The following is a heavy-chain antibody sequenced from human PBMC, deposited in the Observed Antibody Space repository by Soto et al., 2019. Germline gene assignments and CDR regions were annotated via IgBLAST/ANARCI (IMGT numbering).Heavy chain of an antibody. CDR2: INHSGST. D-gene: IGHD3-10*01. V-gene: IGHV4-34*01. CDR3: ARARITMVRGVPMRWFDP. Sequence: SETLSLTCAVYGGSFSGYYWSWIRQPPGKGLEWIGEINHSGSTNYNPSLKSRVTISVDTSKNQFSLKLSSVTAADTAVYYCARARITMVRGVPMRWFDPWGQGTLVT. J-gene: IGHJ5*02. CDR1: GGSFSGYY.